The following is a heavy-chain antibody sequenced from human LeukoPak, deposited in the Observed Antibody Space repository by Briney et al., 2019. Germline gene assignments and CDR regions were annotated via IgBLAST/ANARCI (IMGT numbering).Heavy chain of an antibody. CDR1: GFTFSTYG. V-gene: IGHV3-23*01. CDR3: AREYAQWPDAFDI. CDR2: IDDTGGNT. Sequence: PGGSLRLSCAVSGFTFSTYGMSWVRQAPGKGLEWVAGIDDTGGNTYYADSVKGRFTISRDNSKTTLYLRMSSLRAEDTAVYYCAREYAQWPDAFDIWGQGTMVTVSS. J-gene: IGHJ3*02. D-gene: IGHD6-19*01.